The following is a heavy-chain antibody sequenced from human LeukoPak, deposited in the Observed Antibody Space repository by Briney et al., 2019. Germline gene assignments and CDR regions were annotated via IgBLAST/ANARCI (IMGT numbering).Heavy chain of an antibody. D-gene: IGHD3-22*01. CDR3: ARDSGGGYYYDSSGYSNWFDP. V-gene: IGHV1-2*02. J-gene: IGHJ5*02. Sequence: ASVKVSCKASGYTFTGYYMHWVRQAPGQGLEWMGWINPNSGGTNYAQKFQGRVTMTRDTSISTAYMELSRLRSDDTAVYYCARDSGGGYYYDSSGYSNWFDPWGQGTLVTVSS. CDR1: GYTFTGYY. CDR2: INPNSGGT.